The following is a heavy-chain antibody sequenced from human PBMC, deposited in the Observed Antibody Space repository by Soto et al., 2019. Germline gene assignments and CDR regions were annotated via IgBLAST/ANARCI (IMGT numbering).Heavy chain of an antibody. D-gene: IGHD3-3*01. CDR2: INHSGST. V-gene: IGHV4-34*01. Sequence: SETLSLTCAVYGGSFSGYYWSWIRQPPGKGLEWIGEINHSGSTNYNPSLKSRVTISVDTSKNQFSLKLSSVTAADTAVYYCARVTNNSDYDFWSGYTRLVVADWGQGTLVTVSS. CDR1: GGSFSGYY. J-gene: IGHJ4*02. CDR3: ARVTNNSDYDFWSGYTRLVVAD.